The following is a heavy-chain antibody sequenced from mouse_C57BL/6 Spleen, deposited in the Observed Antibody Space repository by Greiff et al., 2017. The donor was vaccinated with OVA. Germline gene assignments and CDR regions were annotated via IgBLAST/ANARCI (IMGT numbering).Heavy chain of an antibody. CDR1: GYAFSSYW. V-gene: IGHV1-80*01. CDR3: ARRGAGSYFDY. CDR2: IYPGDGDN. D-gene: IGHD3-3*01. J-gene: IGHJ2*01. Sequence: VQLQQSGAELVKPGASVKISCKASGYAFSSYWMNWVKQRPGKGLEWIGQIYPGDGDNNYNGTFKGKTTLTADKSSSTSYMQLSSLTSEDAAVYFCARRGAGSYFDYWGQGTTLTVSS.